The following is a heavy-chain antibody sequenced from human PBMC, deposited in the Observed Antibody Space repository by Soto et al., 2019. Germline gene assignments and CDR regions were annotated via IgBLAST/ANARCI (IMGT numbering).Heavy chain of an antibody. CDR3: ARAATGWGNAFDI. D-gene: IGHD2-15*01. CDR1: GGSISSADYY. CDR2: IYYSGST. Sequence: QVQLQESGPGLVKPSQTLSLTCIVSGGSISSADYYWSWVRQPPGRGLEWIGYIYYSGSTYYNPSLKSRLSISVDTSKNQFPLKLSSVTAADTAVYYCARAATGWGNAFDIWGQGTMVTVSS. V-gene: IGHV4-30-4*01. J-gene: IGHJ3*02.